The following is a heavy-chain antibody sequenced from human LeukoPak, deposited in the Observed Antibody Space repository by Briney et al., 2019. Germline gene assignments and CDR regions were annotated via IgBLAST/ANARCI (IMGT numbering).Heavy chain of an antibody. J-gene: IGHJ3*02. D-gene: IGHD4-17*01. CDR1: GYTFTSYG. V-gene: IGHV1-18*01. Sequence: ASAKVSCKASGYTFTSYGISWVRQAPGQGLEWMGWISAYNGNTNYAQKLQGRVTMTTDTCTSTAYMELRSLRSGDTAVYYCARGQTVNFRDAFDIWGQGTMVTVSS. CDR2: ISAYNGNT. CDR3: ARGQTVNFRDAFDI.